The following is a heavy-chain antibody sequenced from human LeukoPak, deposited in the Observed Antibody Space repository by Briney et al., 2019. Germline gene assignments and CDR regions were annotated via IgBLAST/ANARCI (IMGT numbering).Heavy chain of an antibody. D-gene: IGHD1-1*01. Sequence: GESLSLSCAASGFAVTSYYMAWLRQAPGKVLEWVSAIFRDGSTSHADSVKGRFTISRDNSRDTVYLQMKSLRAEDTAIYYCATERWNDWGQGTLVTVS. CDR2: IFRDGST. CDR3: ATERWND. J-gene: IGHJ4*02. V-gene: IGHV3-53*01. CDR1: GFAVTSYY.